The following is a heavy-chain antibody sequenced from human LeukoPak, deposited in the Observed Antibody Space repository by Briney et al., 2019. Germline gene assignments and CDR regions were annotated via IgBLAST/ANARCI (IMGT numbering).Heavy chain of an antibody. J-gene: IGHJ4*02. CDR1: GYSFTTYW. CDR2: IFPGDSDT. CDR3: ARRLTYDSRAYYCLDY. V-gene: IGHV5-51*01. Sequence: NLGESLKISCKGSGYSFTTYWIGWVRQMPGKGLEWMGIIFPGDSDTRYSPSFQGQVTISADKSISTAYLQWSSLKASDTAMYYCARRLTYDSRAYYCLDYWGQGTLVTVSS. D-gene: IGHD3-22*01.